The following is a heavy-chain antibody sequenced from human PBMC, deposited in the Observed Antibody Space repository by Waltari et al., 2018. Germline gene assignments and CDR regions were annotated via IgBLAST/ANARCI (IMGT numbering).Heavy chain of an antibody. CDR1: GCTFRSYA. CDR3: AKSRGSSYGTEYLDY. V-gene: IGHV3-23*01. D-gene: IGHD3-16*01. CDR2: ITGSGVST. J-gene: IGHJ4*02. Sequence: VQLLESGGGLVRPGGALRRSCAAPGCTFRSYAMKWGRQAPGKGLGWVSLITGSGVSTSYADSVKGRFTVSTDNSKTTLYLQMTTLSAEDTAVYYCAKSRGSSYGTEYLDYWRQGTLVTVSS.